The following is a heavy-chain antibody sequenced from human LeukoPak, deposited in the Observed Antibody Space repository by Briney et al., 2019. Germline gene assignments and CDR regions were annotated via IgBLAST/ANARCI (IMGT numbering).Heavy chain of an antibody. V-gene: IGHV3-23*01. J-gene: IGHJ4*02. Sequence: HPGGSLRLSCAASGFTFSSYAMSWVRQAPGKGLEWVSAISGSGGSTYYADSVKGRFTISRDNAKNSLYLQMNSLRAEDTAVYYCARDLDGGNSGTSLSDYWGQGTLVTVSS. CDR2: ISGSGGST. D-gene: IGHD4-23*01. CDR1: GFTFSSYA. CDR3: ARDLDGGNSGTSLSDY.